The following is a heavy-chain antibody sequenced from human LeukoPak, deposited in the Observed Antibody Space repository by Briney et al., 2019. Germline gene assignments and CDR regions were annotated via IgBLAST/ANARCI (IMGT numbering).Heavy chain of an antibody. V-gene: IGHV4-39*07. CDR3: ARDFSSSSTVYYYYYMDV. CDR1: GGSISSRPYY. D-gene: IGHD6-6*01. CDR2: ISYSGTT. J-gene: IGHJ6*03. Sequence: SETLSLTCTVSGGSISSRPYYWGWVRQPPGKGLEWIGTISYSGTTYHSPSLKSRVTISLDTSKNQFSLKLSSVTAADTAIYYCARDFSSSSTVYYYYYMDVWGKGTTVTVSS.